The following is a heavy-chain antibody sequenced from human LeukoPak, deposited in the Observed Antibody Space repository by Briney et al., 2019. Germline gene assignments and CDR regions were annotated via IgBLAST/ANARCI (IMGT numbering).Heavy chain of an antibody. CDR1: GYTFTSHG. CDR2: ISTSKGDT. V-gene: IGHV1-18*01. J-gene: IGHJ4*02. Sequence: ASVKVSCKTSGYTFTSHGISWVRQAPGQGVEWMGWISTSKGDTKYAQKFKGRFTMTTDISTYTAYMDLRSLSSDDTDVYYCARDWPTVITDYWGQGTLVTVSS. D-gene: IGHD4-11*01. CDR3: ARDWPTVITDY.